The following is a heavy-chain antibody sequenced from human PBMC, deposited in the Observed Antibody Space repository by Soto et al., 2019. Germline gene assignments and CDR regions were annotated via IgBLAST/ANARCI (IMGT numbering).Heavy chain of an antibody. CDR1: GGTFSSYA. V-gene: IGHV1-69*13. D-gene: IGHD6-19*01. CDR3: VRDSVAVAGKSFDY. CDR2: IIPIFGTT. J-gene: IGHJ4*02. Sequence: SVKVSCKASGGTFSSYAISWVRQAPGQGLEWMGGIIPIFGTTNYAQRFQGRVTITADESTSTAYMELSSLRSEDTAVYYCVRDSVAVAGKSFDYWGQGTLVTVSS.